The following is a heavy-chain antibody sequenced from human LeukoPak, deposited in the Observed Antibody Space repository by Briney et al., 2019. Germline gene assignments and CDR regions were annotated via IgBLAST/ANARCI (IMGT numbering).Heavy chain of an antibody. CDR3: ARVSAAIGAFDI. J-gene: IGHJ3*02. CDR1: GFTFSSHA. CDR2: ISYDGSNK. D-gene: IGHD2-2*01. V-gene: IGHV3-30-3*01. Sequence: GGSLRLSCAASGFTFSSHAMHWVRQAPGKGLEWVAVISYDGSNKYYADSVKGRFTISRDNSKNTLYLQMNSLRAEDTAVYYCARVSAAIGAFDIWGQGTMVTVSS.